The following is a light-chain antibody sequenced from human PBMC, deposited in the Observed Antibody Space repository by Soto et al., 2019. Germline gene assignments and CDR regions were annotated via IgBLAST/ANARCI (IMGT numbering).Light chain of an antibody. CDR3: SSYTSSSPYV. J-gene: IGLJ1*01. CDR2: EVN. V-gene: IGLV2-14*01. CDR1: SSDVGDYNY. Sequence: QSALTQPASVSGSPGQSITISCTGASSDVGDYNYVSWYQHHPGKAPKLLIYEVNNRPSGVSDRFSGSKSGNVASLTISWLQAEDEADYYCSSYTSSSPYVFGTGPKVTGL.